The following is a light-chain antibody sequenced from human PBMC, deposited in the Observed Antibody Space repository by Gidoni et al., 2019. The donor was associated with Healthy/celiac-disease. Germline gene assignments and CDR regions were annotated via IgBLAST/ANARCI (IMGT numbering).Light chain of an antibody. CDR2: AAS. V-gene: IGKV1-9*01. Sequence: DIQLTQSPSFLSASVGDRVTITCRASQGISDYLAWYQQKPGKAPKLLIDAASTLQGGVPSRFSGSGSGTEFNLTISSLQPEDFASYSCQQLSSSPLTFGPGTKVDIK. CDR1: QGISDY. CDR3: QQLSSSPLT. J-gene: IGKJ3*01.